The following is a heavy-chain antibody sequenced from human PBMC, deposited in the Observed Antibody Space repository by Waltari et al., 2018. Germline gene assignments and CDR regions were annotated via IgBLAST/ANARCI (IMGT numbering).Heavy chain of an antibody. CDR3: ARGAYYDFWSGYPDAFDI. Sequence: QVQLQESGPGLVKPSETLSLTCTVSGYSISSGYYWGWIRQPPGKGLEWIGSIYHSGSTYYNPSLKSRVTISVDTSKNQFSRKLSSVTAADTAVYYCARGAYYDFWSGYPDAFDIWGQGTMVTVSS. J-gene: IGHJ3*02. D-gene: IGHD3-3*01. V-gene: IGHV4-38-2*02. CDR2: IYHSGST. CDR1: GYSISSGYY.